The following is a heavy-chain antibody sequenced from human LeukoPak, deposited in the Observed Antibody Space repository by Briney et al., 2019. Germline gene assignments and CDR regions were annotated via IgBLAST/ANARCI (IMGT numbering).Heavy chain of an antibody. Sequence: PGGSLRLSCSASGFAFSNYGMHWVRQAPGKGLEYVSAISGNGDSTYYADSVKVRFSIPRDNSKNTLYLHMSSLRTEDTAVYFCVKSHYRGYYGMDVWGQGTTVTVSS. CDR1: GFAFSNYG. CDR2: ISGNGDST. J-gene: IGHJ6*02. CDR3: VKSHYRGYYGMDV. V-gene: IGHV3-64D*09. D-gene: IGHD1-14*01.